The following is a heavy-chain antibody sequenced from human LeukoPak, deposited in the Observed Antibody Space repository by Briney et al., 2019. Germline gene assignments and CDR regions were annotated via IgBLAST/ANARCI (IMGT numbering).Heavy chain of an antibody. Sequence: ASVKVSCKASGFPFIDYYMHWVRQAPGQGLEWMGWINLNSGGTNYAQKFQGRVTMTRDTSISTAYMELRSLRSDDTAAYYCARDPRLALYSSSWHDAFDIWGQGTMVTVSS. CDR1: GFPFIDYY. CDR3: ARDPRLALYSSSWHDAFDI. D-gene: IGHD6-13*01. V-gene: IGHV1-2*02. J-gene: IGHJ3*02. CDR2: INLNSGGT.